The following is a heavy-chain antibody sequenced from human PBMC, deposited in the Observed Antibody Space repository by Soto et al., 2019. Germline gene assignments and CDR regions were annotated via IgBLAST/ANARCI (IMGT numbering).Heavy chain of an antibody. CDR2: IIPIFGTA. CDR3: ASSSGNNYGVGTNYYFDY. D-gene: IGHD1-26*01. V-gene: IGHV1-69*06. Sequence: QVQLVQSGAEVKKPGSSVKVSCKTSGGTFSTYSIVWVRQAPGEGLEWMGGIIPIFGTANYAQKFQDRVTITADNSTNTAFMELSILKSEDTAMYYCASSSGNNYGVGTNYYFDYWGPGTLVTVSS. J-gene: IGHJ4*02. CDR1: GGTFSTYS.